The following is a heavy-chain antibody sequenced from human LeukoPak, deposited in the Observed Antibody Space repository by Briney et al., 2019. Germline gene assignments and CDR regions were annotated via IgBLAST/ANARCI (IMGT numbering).Heavy chain of an antibody. CDR3: ARKSSFFFPSHNWFDP. CDR2: IYTSGST. Sequence: NTSETLSLTCTVSGGSISSGSYYWSWIRQPAGKGLEWIGRIYTSGSTNYNPSLKSRVTISVDTSKNQFSLKLSSVTAADTAVYYCARKSSFFFPSHNWFDPWGQGTLVTVSS. D-gene: IGHD3-3*02. V-gene: IGHV4-61*02. J-gene: IGHJ5*02. CDR1: GGSISSGSYY.